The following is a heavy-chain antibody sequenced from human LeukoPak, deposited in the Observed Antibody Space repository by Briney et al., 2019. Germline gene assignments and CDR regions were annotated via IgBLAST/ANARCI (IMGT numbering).Heavy chain of an antibody. D-gene: IGHD3-10*02. CDR2: VYDSWNN. Sequence: SETLSLTCTVSGDSINSGNSHWTWIRQPPGKGLEWLGSVYDSWNNYYNPSLESRITMSVDTSKNQYSLELSSVIAADTAVYYCASYFVGNGGRGYWGQGALVTVSS. CDR1: GDSINSGNSH. J-gene: IGHJ4*02. V-gene: IGHV4-30-4*01. CDR3: ASYFVGNGGRGY.